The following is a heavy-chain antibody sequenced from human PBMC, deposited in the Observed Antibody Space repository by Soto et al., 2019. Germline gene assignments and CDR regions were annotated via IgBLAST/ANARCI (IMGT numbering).Heavy chain of an antibody. CDR2: SNSDGSST. CDR1: GFTFSSYW. V-gene: IGHV3-74*01. Sequence: PGGSLRRSCAASGFTFSSYWMHWGRQAPGKGLVWVSRSNSDGSSTIYADSVKGRFTISRDNAKNTLYLQMNSLRAEDTAVYYCARAGGDYYYGMDVWGQGTTVTVSS. CDR3: ARAGGDYYYGMDV. J-gene: IGHJ6*02. D-gene: IGHD1-26*01.